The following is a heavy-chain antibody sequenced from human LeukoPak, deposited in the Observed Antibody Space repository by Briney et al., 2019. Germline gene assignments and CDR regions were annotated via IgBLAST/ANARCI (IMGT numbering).Heavy chain of an antibody. D-gene: IGHD1-26*01. CDR1: GFIFSNYW. Sequence: PGGSLRLSCAASGFIFSNYWMYWVRQAPGKGLVWVSRINSDGSSTRYADSVKGRFTISRDNAKNTLYLQMNSLRAEDTAVYYCAKATSKWELLRVLDYWGQGTLDTVSS. J-gene: IGHJ4*02. CDR3: AKATSKWELLRVLDY. V-gene: IGHV3-74*01. CDR2: INSDGSST.